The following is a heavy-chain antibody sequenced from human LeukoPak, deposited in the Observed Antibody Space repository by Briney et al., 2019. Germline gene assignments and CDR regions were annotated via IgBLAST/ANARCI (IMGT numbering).Heavy chain of an antibody. V-gene: IGHV3-48*01. D-gene: IGHD1-26*01. Sequence: GGSLRLSCAASGFSFSSYNMHWVRQAPGKGLEWVSYISPGSGTKFYGDSVKGRFTISRDNAQNSLYLQMNSLRAEDTAVYYCARVSVVGATTHFDYWGQGTLVTVSS. CDR2: ISPGSGTK. CDR3: ARVSVVGATTHFDY. CDR1: GFSFSSYN. J-gene: IGHJ4*02.